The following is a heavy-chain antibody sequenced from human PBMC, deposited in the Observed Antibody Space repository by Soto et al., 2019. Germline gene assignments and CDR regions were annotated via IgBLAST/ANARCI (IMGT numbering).Heavy chain of an antibody. J-gene: IGHJ4*02. V-gene: IGHV3-9*01. CDR1: GFTFDDYA. Sequence: PGGSLRLSCAASGFTFDDYAMHWVRQAPGKGLEWVSGISWNSGSIGYADSVKGRFTISRDNAKNSLYLQMNSLRAEDTALYYCAKDKSSGVMITFGGVIVSPFDYWGQGTLVTVSS. CDR3: AKDKSSGVMITFGGVIVSPFDY. CDR2: ISWNSGSI. D-gene: IGHD3-16*02.